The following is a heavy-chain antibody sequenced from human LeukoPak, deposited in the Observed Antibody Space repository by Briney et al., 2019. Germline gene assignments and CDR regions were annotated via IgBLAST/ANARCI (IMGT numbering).Heavy chain of an antibody. D-gene: IGHD3/OR15-3a*01. Sequence: ASVRDSCKASGYTFTSYDINWVRQATGQGLEWMGWMNPNSGNTGYAQKFQGRVTMTRNTSISTVYMELSSLRSEDTAVYYCARRGFGLPCDYWGQGTLVTVSS. V-gene: IGHV1-8*01. CDR2: MNPNSGNT. CDR1: GYTFTSYD. J-gene: IGHJ4*02. CDR3: ARRGFGLPCDY.